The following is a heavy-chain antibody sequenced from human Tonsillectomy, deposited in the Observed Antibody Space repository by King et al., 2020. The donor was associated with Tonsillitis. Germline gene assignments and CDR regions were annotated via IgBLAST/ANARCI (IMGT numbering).Heavy chain of an antibody. J-gene: IGHJ4*02. Sequence: VQLVESGGGVVQPGRSLRLSCAASGFTFSSYAMHWVRQAPGTGLEWVALISYDGSNKYYADSVKGRFTISRDNSTNTLSLQMDSLRAEDTAVYYCARAYTALATGHFDHWGQGTLVTVSS. D-gene: IGHD3-16*01. CDR3: ARAYTALATGHFDH. CDR1: GFTFSSYA. V-gene: IGHV3-30-3*01. CDR2: ISYDGSNK.